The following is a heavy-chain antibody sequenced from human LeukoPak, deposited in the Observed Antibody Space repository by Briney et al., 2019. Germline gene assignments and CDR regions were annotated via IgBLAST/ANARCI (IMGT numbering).Heavy chain of an antibody. CDR3: ARVTYYDFWSGPMDV. CDR2: IYYSVST. Sequence: PSETLSLTCTVSGGSISSYYWSWIRQPPGKGLEWIGYIYYSVSTNYNPSLKSRVTISVDTSKNQFSLKLSSVTAADTAVYYCARVTYYDFWSGPMDVWGKGTTVTVSS. J-gene: IGHJ6*03. D-gene: IGHD3-3*01. CDR1: GGSISSYY. V-gene: IGHV4-59*01.